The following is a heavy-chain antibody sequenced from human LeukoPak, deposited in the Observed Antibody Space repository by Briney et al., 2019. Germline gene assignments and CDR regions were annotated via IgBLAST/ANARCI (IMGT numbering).Heavy chain of an antibody. CDR2: ISSDGGST. Sequence: GESLKISCAVSGFSFSHVPMHWVRQAPGKGLEYVSAISSDGGSTYYADSVKGRFTISRDNSKDTLYLQMGSLTAEDTAVYYCARGFSGTRSWGQGTLVTVSS. D-gene: IGHD6-25*01. CDR3: ARGFSGTRS. CDR1: GFSFSHVP. J-gene: IGHJ5*02. V-gene: IGHV3-64*02.